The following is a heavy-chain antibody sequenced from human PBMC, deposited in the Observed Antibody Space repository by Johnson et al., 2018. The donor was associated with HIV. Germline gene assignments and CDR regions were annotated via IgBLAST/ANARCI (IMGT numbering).Heavy chain of an antibody. CDR2: ISGSGGST. Sequence: VQLVESGGGVVQPGRSLRLSCVASGFTFSSYAMSWVRQAPGKGLEWVSAISGSGGSTYYADSVKGRFTISRDNSKNTLYLQMNSLRAEDTAVYYCARGGLEMATITDAFDIWGQGTMVTVSS. D-gene: IGHD5-24*01. CDR1: GFTFSSYA. J-gene: IGHJ3*02. V-gene: IGHV3-23*04. CDR3: ARGGLEMATITDAFDI.